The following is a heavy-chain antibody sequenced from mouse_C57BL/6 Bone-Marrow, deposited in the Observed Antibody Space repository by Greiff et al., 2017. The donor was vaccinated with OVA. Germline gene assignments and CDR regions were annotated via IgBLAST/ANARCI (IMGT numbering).Heavy chain of an antibody. CDR3: ARGLPGGFAY. V-gene: IGHV5-17*01. Sequence: EVKLMESGGGLVKPGGSLKLSCAASGFTFSDYGMHWVRQAPEKGLEWVAYISSGSSTIYYADTVKGRFTISRDNAKNTLFLQMTSLRSEDTAMYYCARGLPGGFAYWGQGTLVTVSA. D-gene: IGHD2-10*01. CDR2: ISSGSSTI. J-gene: IGHJ3*01. CDR1: GFTFSDYG.